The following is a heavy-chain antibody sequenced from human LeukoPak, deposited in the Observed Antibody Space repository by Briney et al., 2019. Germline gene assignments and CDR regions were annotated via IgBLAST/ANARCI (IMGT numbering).Heavy chain of an antibody. Sequence: GGSLRPSCSASGFTFSTFAIHWVRQAPGKGLEWVSYITSSSSTIYYADSVKGRFTISRDNAKNSLYLQMNSLRAEDTALYYCARGSSLDYWGQGTLVTVSS. J-gene: IGHJ4*02. D-gene: IGHD6-13*01. CDR1: GFTFSTFA. V-gene: IGHV3-48*04. CDR2: ITSSSSTI. CDR3: ARGSSLDY.